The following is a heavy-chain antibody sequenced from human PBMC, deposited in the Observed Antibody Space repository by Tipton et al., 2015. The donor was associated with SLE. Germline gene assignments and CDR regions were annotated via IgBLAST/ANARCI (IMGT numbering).Heavy chain of an antibody. CDR3: ALRSKLELGGAFDI. Sequence: QLVQSGAEVKKPGASVKVSCKASGYTFTSYGISWVRQAPGQGPEWMGWISGYSGDTNYAQKFQGRVTMTTDTSTSTAYMELRSLRSDDTAVYYCALRSKLELGGAFDIWGQGTMVTVSS. J-gene: IGHJ3*02. V-gene: IGHV1-18*04. CDR2: ISGYSGDT. CDR1: GYTFTSYG. D-gene: IGHD1-7*01.